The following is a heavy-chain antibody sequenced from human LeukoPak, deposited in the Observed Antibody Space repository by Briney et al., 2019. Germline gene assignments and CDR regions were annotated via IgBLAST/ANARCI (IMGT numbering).Heavy chain of an antibody. Sequence: SETLSLTCTVSSGSISSYYWSWIRQPPGKGLEWIGYIYYSGSTNYNPSLKSRVTISVDTSKNQFSLKLSSVTAADTAVYYCARSSSGWYNTPFDYWGQGTLVTVSS. CDR1: SGSISSYY. V-gene: IGHV4-59*08. CDR3: ARSSSGWYNTPFDY. CDR2: IYYSGST. J-gene: IGHJ4*02. D-gene: IGHD6-19*01.